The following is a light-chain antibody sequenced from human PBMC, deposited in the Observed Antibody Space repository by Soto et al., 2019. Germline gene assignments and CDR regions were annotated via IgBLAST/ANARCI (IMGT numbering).Light chain of an antibody. Sequence: QSALTQPASVSGSPGQSITISCTGSSSDVGGYNYVSWYQQHPGKAPKLMIHDVSNRPSGVSNRFSGSKSGNTASLTISGLQAEDEADYYCSSYTSSSTVVFGGGPKLTVL. CDR3: SSYTSSSTVV. CDR2: DVS. CDR1: SSDVGGYNY. J-gene: IGLJ2*01. V-gene: IGLV2-14*03.